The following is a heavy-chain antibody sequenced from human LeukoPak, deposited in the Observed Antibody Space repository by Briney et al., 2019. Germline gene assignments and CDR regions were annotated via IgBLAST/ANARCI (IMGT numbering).Heavy chain of an antibody. D-gene: IGHD4-17*01. J-gene: IGHJ4*02. CDR3: AKDHDHGDDPDYYFDY. V-gene: IGHV3-33*06. CDR1: GFTFSTYG. Sequence: HPGKSLRLSCAASGFTFSTYGMHWVRQAPGKGLEWVAIIWYDGSNKNYADSVKGRFTISRDNSKNTLYLQMNSLRAEDTAVYYCAKDHDHGDDPDYYFDYWGRGTLVTVSS. CDR2: IWYDGSNK.